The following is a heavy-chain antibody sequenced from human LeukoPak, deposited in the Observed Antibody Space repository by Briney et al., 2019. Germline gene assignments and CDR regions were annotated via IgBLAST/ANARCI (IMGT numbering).Heavy chain of an antibody. D-gene: IGHD3-22*01. CDR3: ATCVYDSSGYFSFDY. V-gene: IGHV1-24*01. J-gene: IGHJ4*02. CDR2: FDPEDGET. CDR1: GYTLTELS. Sequence: ASVKVSCEVSGYTLTELSMHWVRQAPGKGLEWMGGFDPEDGETIYAQKFQGRVTMTEDTSTDTAYMELSSLRSEDTAVYYCATCVYDSSGYFSFDYWGQGTLVTVSS.